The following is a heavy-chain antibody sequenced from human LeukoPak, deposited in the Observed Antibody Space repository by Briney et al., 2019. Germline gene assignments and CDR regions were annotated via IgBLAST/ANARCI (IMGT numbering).Heavy chain of an antibody. V-gene: IGHV5-51*01. D-gene: IGHD5-18*01. J-gene: IGHJ4*02. CDR3: ARHLGTAMVSPLGY. CDR1: GYRFTNYW. Sequence: GESLKISCKGSGYRFTNYWIGWVRQMPGKGLEWMGIIYPGDSDIRYSPSFQDQVTFSADKSISTAYLQWSSLKASDTAMYYCARHLGTAMVSPLGYWGQGTLVTVSS. CDR2: IYPGDSDI.